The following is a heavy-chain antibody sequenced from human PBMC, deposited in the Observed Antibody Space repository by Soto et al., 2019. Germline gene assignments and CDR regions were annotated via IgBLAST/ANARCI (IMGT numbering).Heavy chain of an antibody. CDR3: ARRGYSGYDWGWYFDF. J-gene: IGHJ4*02. CDR1: GFTFNNYW. CDR2: IGSTGSTI. Sequence: GGSLRLSCAASGFTFNNYWMNWVRQAPGKGLEWLSYIGSTGSTIYYADSVKGRFTISRDDGKNSVYLQMNTLRAEDTAVYYCARRGYSGYDWGWYFDFWGQGTPVTVSS. V-gene: IGHV3-48*04. D-gene: IGHD5-12*01.